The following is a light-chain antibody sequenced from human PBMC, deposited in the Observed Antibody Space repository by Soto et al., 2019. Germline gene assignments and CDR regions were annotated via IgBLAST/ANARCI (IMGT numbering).Light chain of an antibody. CDR2: GTS. V-gene: IGKV3-15*01. J-gene: IGKJ1*01. CDR3: QQYNSYSGT. Sequence: ELVMTQSPATLSVSPGERATLSCRASQSVSSNLAWYQQKPGQAPRLLIYGTSTRATGIPARFSGSGSGTEFTLTISSLQPDDFATYYCQQYNSYSGTFGQGTKVDIK. CDR1: QSVSSN.